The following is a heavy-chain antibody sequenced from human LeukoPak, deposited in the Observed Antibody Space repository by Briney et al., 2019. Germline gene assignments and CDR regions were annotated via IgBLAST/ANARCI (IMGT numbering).Heavy chain of an antibody. CDR1: GGSFSGYY. V-gene: IGHV4-34*01. J-gene: IGHJ4*02. D-gene: IGHD6-19*01. CDR2: INHSGST. CDR3: ARGAVPGY. Sequence: PSETLSLTCAVYGGSFSGYYWSWIRQPPGKGLEWIGEINHSGSTNYNPSLKSRVTISVDTSKNQFSLKLSSVTAADTAVYYCARGAVPGYWGQGTLVTVSS.